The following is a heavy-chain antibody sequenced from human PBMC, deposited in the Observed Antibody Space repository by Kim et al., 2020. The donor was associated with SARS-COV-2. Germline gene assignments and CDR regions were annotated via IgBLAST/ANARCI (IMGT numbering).Heavy chain of an antibody. Sequence: GGSLRLSCAASGFTFSDYYMSWIRQAPGKGLEWVSYISSSSSYTNYADSVKGRFTISRDNAKNSLYLQMNSLRAEDTAVYYCARAKARRWLQLGGKFHFDYWGQGTLVTVSS. J-gene: IGHJ4*02. V-gene: IGHV3-11*05. CDR2: ISSSSSYT. CDR1: GFTFSDYY. CDR3: ARAKARRWLQLGGKFHFDY. D-gene: IGHD1-1*01.